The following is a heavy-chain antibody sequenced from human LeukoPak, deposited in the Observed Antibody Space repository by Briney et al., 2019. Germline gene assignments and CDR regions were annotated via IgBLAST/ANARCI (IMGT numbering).Heavy chain of an antibody. J-gene: IGHJ6*02. CDR1: GYTFTSYD. CDR3: ARAPLGGMDV. CDR2: MNPNSGNT. V-gene: IGHV1-8*01. Sequence: ASVKVSCKASGYTFTSYDINWVRQAPGQGLEWMGWMNPNSGNTGYAQKFQGRVTMTTNTSRSTAYMELSSLRSEDTAVYYCARAPLGGMDVWGQGTTVTVPS.